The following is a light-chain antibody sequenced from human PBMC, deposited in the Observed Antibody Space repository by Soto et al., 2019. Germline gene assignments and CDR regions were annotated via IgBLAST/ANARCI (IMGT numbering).Light chain of an antibody. CDR1: SSNIGNNY. V-gene: IGLV1-51*01. CDR3: GTWDSSLSAVV. J-gene: IGLJ3*02. CDR2: DDD. Sequence: QSVLTQPPSVSAAPGQKVTISCSGSSSNIGNNYVSWYQQLPGTAPKLLVYDDDERPSGIPDRFSGSKSGTSATLGITGLQTEDEADYYCGTWDSSLSAVVFGGGTKLTVL.